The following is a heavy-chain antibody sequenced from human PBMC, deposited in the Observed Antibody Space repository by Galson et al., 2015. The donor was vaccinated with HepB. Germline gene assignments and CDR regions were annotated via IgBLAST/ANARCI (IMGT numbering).Heavy chain of an antibody. D-gene: IGHD5-24*01. CDR3: ARSRDGYNYWVFSAFDI. J-gene: IGHJ3*02. V-gene: IGHV1-69*13. CDR2: IIPIFGTA. CDR1: GGTFSSYA. Sequence: SVKVSCKASGGTFSSYAISWVRQAPGQGLEWMGGIIPIFGTANYAQKFQGRVTITADESTSTAYMELSSLRSEDTAVYYCARSRDGYNYWVFSAFDIWGQGTMVTVSS.